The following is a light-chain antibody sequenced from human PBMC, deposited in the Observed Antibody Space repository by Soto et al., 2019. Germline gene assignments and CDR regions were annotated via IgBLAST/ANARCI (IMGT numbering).Light chain of an antibody. V-gene: IGKV3D-15*01. Sequence: EVVLTQSPATLSLSPGERASLSCRASQSVSTNLAWYQQKPGQAPSLLIYGASTRATGIPARFSGSGSATEFTLTISSLQSEDFAVYYCQQYNDWLPWTFGQGTKVEIK. J-gene: IGKJ1*01. CDR3: QQYNDWLPWT. CDR1: QSVSTN. CDR2: GAS.